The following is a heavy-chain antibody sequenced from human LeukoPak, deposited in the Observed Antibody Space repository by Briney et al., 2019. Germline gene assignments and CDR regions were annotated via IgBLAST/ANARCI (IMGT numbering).Heavy chain of an antibody. J-gene: IGHJ3*01. V-gene: IGHV4-39*01. CDR2: VYYSGNT. CDR3: ARHADLWSQFYTFRRAFDV. Sequence: PSETLSLICSVSGGSISSSPYYWAWIRQPPGKGLEWIGSVYYSGNTHYSPSFRSRVTLSSDTSKNRFSLELTSVTAADTAVYFCARHADLWSQFYTFRRAFDVWGQGTVVTVS. CDR1: GGSISSSPYY. D-gene: IGHD3-3*01.